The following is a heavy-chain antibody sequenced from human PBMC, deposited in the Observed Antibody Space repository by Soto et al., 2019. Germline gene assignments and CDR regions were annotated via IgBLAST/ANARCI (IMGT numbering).Heavy chain of an antibody. D-gene: IGHD2-15*01. CDR3: ARVVTVVKSFHYWYFDL. Sequence: QVQLVQSGAEVKKPGSSVKVSCKASGGTFSSYAISWVRQAPGQGLEWMGGIIPMFGTTNYVQKFQGRVTITADESTSTAYMELSSLRSEDTAVYYCARVVTVVKSFHYWYFDLWGRGTLVTVSS. J-gene: IGHJ2*01. V-gene: IGHV1-69*12. CDR2: IIPMFGTT. CDR1: GGTFSSYA.